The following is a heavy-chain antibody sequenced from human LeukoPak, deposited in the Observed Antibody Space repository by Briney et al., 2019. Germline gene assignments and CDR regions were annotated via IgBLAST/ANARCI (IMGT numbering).Heavy chain of an antibody. CDR2: IYHSGST. CDR1: GGSISSSNW. CDR3: ARGYDYVWGSYRPRAFDI. D-gene: IGHD3-16*02. J-gene: IGHJ3*02. V-gene: IGHV4-4*02. Sequence: SETLSLTCTVSGGSISSSNWWSWVRQPPGKGLEWIGEIYHSGSTNYNPSLKSRVTISVDKSKNQFSLKLSSVTAADTAVYYCARGYDYVWGSYRPRAFDIWGQGTMVTVSS.